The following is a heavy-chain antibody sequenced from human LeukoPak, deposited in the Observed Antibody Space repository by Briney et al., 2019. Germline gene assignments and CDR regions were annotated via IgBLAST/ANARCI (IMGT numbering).Heavy chain of an antibody. CDR2: IHYDGTT. Sequence: SETLSHTCTVSGGSISSSGSYWGWVRQPPEKELLWMGSIHYDGTTNYNPSLKSRITISQDTSKNQFSLRLSSVTAADAAVYYCVRDVGHFDIDYWGRGTLVTVSS. V-gene: IGHV4-39*07. J-gene: IGHJ4*02. CDR3: VRDVGHFDIDY. CDR1: GGSISSSGSY. D-gene: IGHD3-9*01.